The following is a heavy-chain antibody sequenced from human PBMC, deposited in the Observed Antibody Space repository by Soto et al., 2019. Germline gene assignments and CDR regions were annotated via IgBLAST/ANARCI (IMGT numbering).Heavy chain of an antibody. CDR1: GFSVSNTY. CDR3: ARDRSDSSRADSFDI. V-gene: IGHV3-53*01. Sequence: GGSLRLSCAVSGFSVSNTYMSWVRQAPGKGLEWISVIYRGRATYYADSVKGRFTISRDDSRNTVYLQMNSLTTEDTAVYFCARDRSDSSRADSFDIWGQGTMVTVSS. D-gene: IGHD6-25*01. CDR2: IYRGRAT. J-gene: IGHJ3*02.